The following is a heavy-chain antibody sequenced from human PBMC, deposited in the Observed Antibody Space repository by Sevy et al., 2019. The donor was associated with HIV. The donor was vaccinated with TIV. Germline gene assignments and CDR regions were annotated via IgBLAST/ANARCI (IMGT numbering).Heavy chain of an antibody. Sequence: GVSLRLSCAASGFTFSNYAMSWVRQAPGKGLEWVSAISGSGGSTYYADSVKGRFTISRDNSKNTLYLRMNSLRAEDTAVYYCAKDPGPRGYYYGMDVWGQGTTVTVSS. V-gene: IGHV3-23*01. CDR2: ISGSGGST. CDR1: GFTFSNYA. CDR3: AKDPGPRGYYYGMDV. J-gene: IGHJ6*02. D-gene: IGHD3-10*01.